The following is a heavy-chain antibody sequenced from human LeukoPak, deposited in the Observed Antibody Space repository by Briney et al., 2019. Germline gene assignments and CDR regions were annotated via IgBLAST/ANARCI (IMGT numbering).Heavy chain of an antibody. V-gene: IGHV3-21*01. D-gene: IGHD5-12*01. CDR1: GFTFSSYS. CDR3: ARSYSGYDSFDY. CDR2: ISSSSSYI. J-gene: IGHJ4*02. Sequence: GGSLRLSCAASGFTFSSYSMNWVRQAPGKGLEWVSSISSSSSYIHYADSVKGRFTISRDNAKNSLYLQMNSLRAEDTAVYYCARSYSGYDSFDYWGQGTLVTVSS.